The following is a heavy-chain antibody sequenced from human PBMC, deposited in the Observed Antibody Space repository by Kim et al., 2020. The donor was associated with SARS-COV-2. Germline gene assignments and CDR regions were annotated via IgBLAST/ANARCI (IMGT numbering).Heavy chain of an antibody. CDR1: GFTFTNYW. D-gene: IGHD3-10*01. CDR3: ARHLATNSAWFRV. V-gene: IGHV5-51*01. CDR2: INPDDSDT. J-gene: IGHJ6*02. Sequence: GESLKISCKGSGFTFTNYWIGWVRQMPGKGLEWMGIINPDDSDTRYSPSFRGQVIMSVDKSSITAYLQWRSLKASDTAMYYCARHLATNSAWFRVWGQGTAVGVSS.